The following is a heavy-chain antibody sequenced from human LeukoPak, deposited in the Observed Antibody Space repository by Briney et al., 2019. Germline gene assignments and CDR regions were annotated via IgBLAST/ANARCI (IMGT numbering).Heavy chain of an antibody. Sequence: SETLSLTCTVSGGSISSYYWSWIRQPAGKGLEWIGRIYTSGSTNYNPSLKSRVTMSVDTSKNQFSLKLSSVTAADTAVYYCARGYYGSGSYYEPRYYYYYYMDVWGKGTTVTISS. CDR1: GGSISSYY. CDR3: ARGYYGSGSYYEPRYYYYYYMDV. D-gene: IGHD3-10*01. V-gene: IGHV4-4*07. J-gene: IGHJ6*03. CDR2: IYTSGST.